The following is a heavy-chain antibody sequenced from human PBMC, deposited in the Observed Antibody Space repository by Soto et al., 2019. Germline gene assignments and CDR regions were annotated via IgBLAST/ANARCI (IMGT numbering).Heavy chain of an antibody. Sequence: VQLVESGGGVVQPGRSLRLSCAASGFTFSSYVMHWVRQAPGKGLEWVAVISYDGSKKYYADSVKGRFTISRDNSKNTVYLQMNSLRAEDTAVYYCAREGKYYYDSSGYYAFDIWGQGTMITVSS. J-gene: IGHJ3*02. D-gene: IGHD3-22*01. V-gene: IGHV3-30-3*01. CDR3: AREGKYYYDSSGYYAFDI. CDR1: GFTFSSYV. CDR2: ISYDGSKK.